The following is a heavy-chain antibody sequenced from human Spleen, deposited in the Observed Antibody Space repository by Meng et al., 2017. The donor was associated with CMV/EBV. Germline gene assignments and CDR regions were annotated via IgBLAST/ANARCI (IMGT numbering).Heavy chain of an antibody. D-gene: IGHD3-22*01. CDR3: ATHYDSSGYRTFDI. CDR1: GGSISSYY. Sequence: SETLSLTCTVSGGSISSYYWSWIRQPPGKGLEWIGYFHYSGSTNYNPSLKSRVTISADASKNQFSLKLSSVTAADTAIYYCATHYDSSGYRTFDIWGQGTMVPVSS. J-gene: IGHJ3*02. CDR2: FHYSGST. V-gene: IGHV4-59*01.